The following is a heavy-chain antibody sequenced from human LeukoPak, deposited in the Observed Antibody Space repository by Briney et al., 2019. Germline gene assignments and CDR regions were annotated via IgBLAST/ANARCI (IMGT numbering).Heavy chain of an antibody. Sequence: PSETLSLTCTVSGYSISSGYYWGWIRQPPGKGLEGIGSIYHSGSTYYNPSLKSRVTISVDTSKNQFSLKLSSVTAADTAVYYCARGKGHNYDSSGYEDWGQGTLVTVSS. CDR2: IYHSGST. CDR1: GYSISSGYY. V-gene: IGHV4-38-2*02. J-gene: IGHJ4*02. D-gene: IGHD3-22*01. CDR3: ARGKGHNYDSSGYED.